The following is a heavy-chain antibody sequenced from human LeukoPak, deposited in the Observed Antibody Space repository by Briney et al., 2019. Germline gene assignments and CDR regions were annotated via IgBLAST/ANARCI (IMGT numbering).Heavy chain of an antibody. D-gene: IGHD3-22*01. Sequence: GGSLRLSCAASEFTFDDYGMTWVRQAPGKGLEWVAGINGNGDTTGYADSVQGRFIISRDNAKNSLYLQVNSLRAEDTALYYCARHASYYDSSGYYQNWFDPWGQGTLVTVSS. CDR1: EFTFDDYG. CDR3: ARHASYYDSSGYYQNWFDP. J-gene: IGHJ5*02. V-gene: IGHV3-20*04. CDR2: INGNGDTT.